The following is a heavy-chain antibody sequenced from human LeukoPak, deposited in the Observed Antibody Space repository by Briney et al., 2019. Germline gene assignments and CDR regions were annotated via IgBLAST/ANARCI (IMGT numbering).Heavy chain of an antibody. CDR2: ISGGGGST. CDR1: GFIFTTYA. V-gene: IGHV3-23*01. Sequence: GRSLRLSCAASGFIFTTYAMIWVCQAPGKGLEWVSTISGGGGSTFYADSVKGRFTIFRVNSKNTLYLQMNSLRAEDTAIYYCAKDMSDYTNFPDVWGQGTTVTVSS. D-gene: IGHD4-11*01. J-gene: IGHJ6*02. CDR3: AKDMSDYTNFPDV.